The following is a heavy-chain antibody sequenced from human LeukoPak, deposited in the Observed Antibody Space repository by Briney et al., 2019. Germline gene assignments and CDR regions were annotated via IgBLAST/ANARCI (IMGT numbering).Heavy chain of an antibody. CDR3: AREAGATTTYYFDY. CDR1: GGSFSGYY. D-gene: IGHD1-26*01. V-gene: IGHV4-34*01. Sequence: SETLSLTCAVYGGSFSGYYWSWIRQPPGKGLECIGKINHSRSTNYNPSLKSRVTISVDTSKNQFSLKLSSVTAADTAVYYCAREAGATTTYYFDYWGQGTLATVSS. J-gene: IGHJ4*02. CDR2: INHSRST.